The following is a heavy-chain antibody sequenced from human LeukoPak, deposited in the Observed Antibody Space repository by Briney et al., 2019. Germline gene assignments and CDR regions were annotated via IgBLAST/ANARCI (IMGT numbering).Heavy chain of an antibody. Sequence: GGSLRLSCAASGFTFSSYAMSWVRQAPGKGLEWVSGISGSGDNTYYADSVKGRFSISRDNSKNTLYLQMNSLRAEDTAVYYCAKSPSSSWAYYYYYGMDVWGQGTTVTVSS. V-gene: IGHV3-23*01. J-gene: IGHJ6*02. CDR2: ISGSGDNT. D-gene: IGHD6-13*01. CDR3: AKSPSSSWAYYYYYGMDV. CDR1: GFTFSSYA.